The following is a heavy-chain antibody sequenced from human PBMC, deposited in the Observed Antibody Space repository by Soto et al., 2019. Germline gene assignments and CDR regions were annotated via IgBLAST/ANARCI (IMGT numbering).Heavy chain of an antibody. Sequence: EVQLVESGGGLVQPGGSLRLSCAASGFTVSSNYMSWVRQAPGKGLEWVSVIYSGGSTYYADSVKGRFTISRDNSKNTLYLQMNSLRAEDTAVYYCARVPQITMVRGARLEWGQGTLVTVSS. V-gene: IGHV3-66*01. CDR2: IYSGGST. J-gene: IGHJ4*02. CDR1: GFTVSSNY. D-gene: IGHD3-10*01. CDR3: ARVPQITMVRGARLE.